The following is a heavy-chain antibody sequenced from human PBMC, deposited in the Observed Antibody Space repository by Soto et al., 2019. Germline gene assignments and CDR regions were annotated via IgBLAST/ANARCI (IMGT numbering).Heavy chain of an antibody. CDR3: ATGPILNYYDSSGYHDY. CDR1: GYTLTELS. Sequence: ASVKVSCKVSGYTLTELSMHWVRQAPGKVLEWMGGFDPEDGETIYAQKFQGRVTMTEDTSTDTAYMELSSLRSEDTAVYYCATGPILNYYDSSGYHDYWGQGTLVTVSS. D-gene: IGHD3-22*01. V-gene: IGHV1-24*01. J-gene: IGHJ4*02. CDR2: FDPEDGET.